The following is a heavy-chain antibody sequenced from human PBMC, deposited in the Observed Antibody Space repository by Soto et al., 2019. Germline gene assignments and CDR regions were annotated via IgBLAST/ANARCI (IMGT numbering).Heavy chain of an antibody. CDR1: GFTFSSYG. CDR2: ISYDGSNK. V-gene: IGHV3-30*18. D-gene: IGHD6-13*01. Sequence: PGGSLRLSCAASGFTFSSYGMHWVRQAPGKGLEWVAVISYDGSNKYYADSVKGRFTISRDNSKNTLYLQMNSLRAEDTAVYYCAKAGGAAAGIVGDFDYWGQGTLVTVSS. J-gene: IGHJ4*02. CDR3: AKAGGAAAGIVGDFDY.